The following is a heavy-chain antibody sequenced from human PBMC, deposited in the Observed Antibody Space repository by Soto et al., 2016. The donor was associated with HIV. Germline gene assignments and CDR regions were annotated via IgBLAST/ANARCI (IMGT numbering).Heavy chain of an antibody. CDR2: ISPTGDST. CDR3: ATSRCSSCYIIYYYFMDI. CDR1: GVTFSNYD. V-gene: IGHV3-23*01. D-gene: IGHD3-10*01. Sequence: EVQLLESGGGLVQPGGSLRLSCSASGVTFSNYDMRWVRQAPGKGLEWVSGISPTGDSTYYADSVKGRFTIFRDNSKNTLWLQMDSLRAEDTAVYYCATSRCSSCYIIYYYFMDIWGVGTTVTV. J-gene: IGHJ6*03.